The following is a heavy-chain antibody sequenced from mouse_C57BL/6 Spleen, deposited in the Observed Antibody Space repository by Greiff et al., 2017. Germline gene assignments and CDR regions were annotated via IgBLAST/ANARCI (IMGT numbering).Heavy chain of an antibody. CDR2: IYPGSGST. V-gene: IGHV1-55*01. CDR1: GYTFTSYW. D-gene: IGHD1-1*01. Sequence: QLQQPGAELVKPGASVKMSCKASGYTFTSYWITWVKQRPGQGLEWIGDIYPGSGSTNYNEKFKSKATLTVDTSSSTAYMQLSSLTSEDSAVYYCAAITTVVAGSMDYWGQGTSVTVSS. J-gene: IGHJ4*01. CDR3: AAITTVVAGSMDY.